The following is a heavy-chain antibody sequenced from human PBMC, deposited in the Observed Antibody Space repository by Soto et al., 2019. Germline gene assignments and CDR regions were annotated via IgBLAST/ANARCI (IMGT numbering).Heavy chain of an antibody. J-gene: IGHJ5*02. CDR2: ISSSSSYI. CDR3: ARVYSGYENWFDP. D-gene: IGHD5-12*01. CDR1: GFTFSSYS. V-gene: IGHV3-21*01. Sequence: PGGSLRLSCAASGFTFSSYSMNWVRQAPGKGLEWVSSISSSSSYIYYADSVKGRFTISRDNTKNSLYLQMNSLRAEDTAVYYCARVYSGYENWFDPWGQGTLVTVS.